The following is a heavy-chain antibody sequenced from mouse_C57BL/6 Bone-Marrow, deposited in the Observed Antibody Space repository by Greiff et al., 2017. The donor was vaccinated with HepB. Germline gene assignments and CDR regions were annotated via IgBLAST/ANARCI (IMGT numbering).Heavy chain of an antibody. CDR3: ARSYWAMDY. J-gene: IGHJ4*01. CDR1: GFTFSSYA. CDR2: ISDGGSYT. Sequence: EVQWVESGGGLVKPGGSLKLSCAASGFTFSSYAMSWVRQTPEKRLEWVATISDGGSYTYYPDNVKGRFTISRDNAKNNLYLQMSHLKSEDTAMYYCARSYWAMDYWGQGTSVTVSS. D-gene: IGHD2-10*01. V-gene: IGHV5-4*01.